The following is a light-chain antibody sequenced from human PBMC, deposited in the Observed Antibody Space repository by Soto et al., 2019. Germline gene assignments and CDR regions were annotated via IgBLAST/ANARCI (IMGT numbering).Light chain of an antibody. CDR2: LGS. Sequence: EIVRTQSPLSLPVTPGEPASISCRSSRSILGSSGYNYLNWYLQKPGQYPQLLIYLGSSRAAGVPDRFSGRVSGTNFTPTISRVEAGDVGVYFCAQGLAVPFTFGGGTKVEI. CDR1: RSILGSSGYNY. J-gene: IGKJ4*01. CDR3: AQGLAVPFT. V-gene: IGKV2-28*01.